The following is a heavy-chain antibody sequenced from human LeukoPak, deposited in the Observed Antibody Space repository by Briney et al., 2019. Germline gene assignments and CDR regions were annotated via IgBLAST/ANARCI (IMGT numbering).Heavy chain of an antibody. CDR2: LYPGGKT. D-gene: IGHD3-22*01. CDR1: GFTVSYDY. CDR3: TRNRVVDTTEFAY. V-gene: IGHV3-53*05. Sequence: GGSLRLSCAASGFTVSYDYVSWVRLAPGKGLEFVSALYPGGKTYYADSVKGRFTISSDTSKNTVDVQMTSLRTEDTAIYYCTRNRVVDTTEFAYWGQGTRVTVSS. J-gene: IGHJ4*02.